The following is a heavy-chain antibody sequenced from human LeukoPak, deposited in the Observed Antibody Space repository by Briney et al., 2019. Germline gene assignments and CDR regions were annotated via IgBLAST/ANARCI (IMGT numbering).Heavy chain of an antibody. CDR3: ARVYYDSSGYYTQDYFDY. V-gene: IGHV1-2*06. Sequence: AASVKVSCKASGYTFTGYYMHWVRQAPGQGLEWMGRINPNSGGTNYAQKFQGRVTMTRDTSISTAYMELSRLRSDDTAVYYCARVYYDSSGYYTQDYFDYWGQGTLVTVSS. CDR2: INPNSGGT. CDR1: GYTFTGYY. J-gene: IGHJ4*02. D-gene: IGHD3-22*01.